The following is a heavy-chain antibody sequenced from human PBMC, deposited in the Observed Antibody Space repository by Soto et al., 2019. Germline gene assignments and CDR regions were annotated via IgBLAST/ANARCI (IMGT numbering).Heavy chain of an antibody. CDR1: GYTFTGYY. CDR2: INPNSGGT. Sequence: ASVXVSCKASGYTFTGYYMHWVRQAPGQGLEWMGWINPNSGGTNYAQKFQGWVTMTRDTSISTAYMELSRLRSEDTAAYYCARGGDGGKDPVLLEPWGQGTLVTVSS. D-gene: IGHD3-16*01. V-gene: IGHV1-2*04. J-gene: IGHJ5*02. CDR3: ARGGDGGKDPVLLEP.